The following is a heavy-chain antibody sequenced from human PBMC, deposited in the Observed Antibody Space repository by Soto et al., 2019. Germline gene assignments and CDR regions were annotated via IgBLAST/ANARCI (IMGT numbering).Heavy chain of an antibody. Sequence: QVQLVESGGGVVQPGRSLRLSCAASGFTFSSYAMHWVRQAPGKGLEWVAVISYDGSNKYYADSVKGRFTISRDNSKNTLYLQMNSLRAEDTAVYYCARDRVKWLSRGPGDGFDYWGQGNLVTVSS. D-gene: IGHD3-22*01. V-gene: IGHV3-30-3*01. CDR3: ARDRVKWLSRGPGDGFDY. CDR2: ISYDGSNK. CDR1: GFTFSSYA. J-gene: IGHJ4*02.